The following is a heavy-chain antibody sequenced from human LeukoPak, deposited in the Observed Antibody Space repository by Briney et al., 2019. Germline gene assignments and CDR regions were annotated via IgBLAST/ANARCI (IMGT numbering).Heavy chain of an antibody. Sequence: GGSLRLSCAASGFTFSSYAMSWVRQAPGKGLEWVSAISGGGGTKYYADSVQGRFTISRDTSKNTLYLQMNSLRAEDTAVYYCAKADPAMVTTRGNGMDVWGQGTTVTVSS. CDR2: ISGGGGTK. CDR1: GFTFSSYA. V-gene: IGHV3-23*01. D-gene: IGHD5-18*01. J-gene: IGHJ6*02. CDR3: AKADPAMVTTRGNGMDV.